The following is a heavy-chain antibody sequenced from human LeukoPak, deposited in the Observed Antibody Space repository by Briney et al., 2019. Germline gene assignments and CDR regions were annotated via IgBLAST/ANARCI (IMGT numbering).Heavy chain of an antibody. CDR3: ARVESGCSSSNCYTGFSGLFDY. CDR2: IYYSGST. J-gene: IGHJ4*02. V-gene: IGHV4-30-4*02. Sequence: SETLSLTCTVSGGSISSGDYYWSWIRQPPGKGLEWIGYIYYSGSTYYNPSLKSRVTISVDTSKNQFSLKLNSVTAADTAVYYCARVESGCSSSNCYTGFSGLFDYWGQGTLVTVSS. CDR1: GGSISSGDYY. D-gene: IGHD2-2*02.